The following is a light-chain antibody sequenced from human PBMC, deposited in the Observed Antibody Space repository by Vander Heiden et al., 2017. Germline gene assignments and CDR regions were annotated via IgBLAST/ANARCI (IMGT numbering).Light chain of an antibody. J-gene: IGLJ2*01. V-gene: IGLV1-40*01. CDR3: QSYDSSLSGSV. CDR1: RSNIGAGYA. CDR2: GNS. Sequence: ALTQPPSVPGAPGPRVTISGTGSRSNIGAGYAVPWYQQLTGTAPKLLIYGNSNRPSGVPDRFSGSKSGTSASLAITGLQAEDEADYYCQSYDSSLSGSVFGGGTKLTVL.